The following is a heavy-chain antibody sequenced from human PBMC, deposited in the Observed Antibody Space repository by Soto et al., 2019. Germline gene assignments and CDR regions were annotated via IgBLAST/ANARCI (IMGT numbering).Heavy chain of an antibody. Sequence: GGSLRLSCAASGFTFSSYAMSWVRQTPGKGLEWVSAISSSGSSTYYADSVKGRFTISRDNSKNTLYLQMNNLRAEDTAVYYCARAAVATIRHFDYSGQGTLVTVSS. CDR1: GFTFSSYA. D-gene: IGHD5-12*01. J-gene: IGHJ4*02. V-gene: IGHV3-23*01. CDR3: ARAAVATIRHFDY. CDR2: ISSSGSST.